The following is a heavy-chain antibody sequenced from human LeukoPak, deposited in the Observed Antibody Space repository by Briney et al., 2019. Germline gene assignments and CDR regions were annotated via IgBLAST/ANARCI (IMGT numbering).Heavy chain of an antibody. Sequence: GGSLRLSCAASGFTFSGYYMSWIRQAPGKGLEGVSYISSSGSTIYYADSVKGRFTISRDNAKNSLYLQMNSLRAEDTAVYYCASTVDTAMVNDYYYYGMDVWGQGTTVTVSS. CDR1: GFTFSGYY. D-gene: IGHD5-18*01. V-gene: IGHV3-11*01. J-gene: IGHJ6*02. CDR3: ASTVDTAMVNDYYYYGMDV. CDR2: ISSSGSTI.